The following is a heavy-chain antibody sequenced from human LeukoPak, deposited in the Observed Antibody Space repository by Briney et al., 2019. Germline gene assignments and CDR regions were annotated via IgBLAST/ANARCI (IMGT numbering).Heavy chain of an antibody. CDR3: ARDRERRCSGGSCYHGFDY. CDR1: GFTFSSYG. J-gene: IGHJ4*02. D-gene: IGHD2-15*01. CDR2: IWYDGSNK. V-gene: IGHV3-33*01. Sequence: GGSLRLSCAASGFTFSSYGMHWVRQAPGKGLEWVAVIWYDGSNKYYADSVKGRFTISRDNSKNTLYLQMNSLRAEDTAVYYCARDRERRCSGGSCYHGFDYWGQGTLVTVSS.